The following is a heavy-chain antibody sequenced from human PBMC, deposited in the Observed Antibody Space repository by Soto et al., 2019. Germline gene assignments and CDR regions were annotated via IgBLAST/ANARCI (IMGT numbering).Heavy chain of an antibody. D-gene: IGHD6-13*01. V-gene: IGHV3-74*01. CDR3: ARAAAGTSFDY. CDR1: GFTFSNAW. Sequence: PGGSLRLSCAASGFTFSNAWINWVRQAPGKGLVWVSRINSDGSSTSYADSVKGRFTISRDNAKNTLYLQMNSLRAEDTAVYYCARAAAGTSFDYWGQGTLVTVSS. CDR2: INSDGSST. J-gene: IGHJ4*02.